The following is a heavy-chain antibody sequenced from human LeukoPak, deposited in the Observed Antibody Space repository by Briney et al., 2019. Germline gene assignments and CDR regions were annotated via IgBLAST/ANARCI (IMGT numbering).Heavy chain of an antibody. J-gene: IGHJ5*02. CDR3: ARGDVWFDT. Sequence: ASVKVSCKASGYTFTDYYMHWVRPAPGQGLEWRGWINPNSGGTNYAQKFQGRVTMTRDTSISTAYMDLSRLRSDDTAVYYCARGDVWFDTGGQGTLVTVSS. V-gene: IGHV1-2*02. CDR2: INPNSGGT. CDR1: GYTFTDYY.